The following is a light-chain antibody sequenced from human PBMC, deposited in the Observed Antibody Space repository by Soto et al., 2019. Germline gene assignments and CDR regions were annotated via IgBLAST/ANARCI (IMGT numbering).Light chain of an antibody. CDR3: QHYRTS. V-gene: IGKV3-20*01. J-gene: IGKJ4*01. CDR2: GAP. Sequence: EIVLTQSPGTLSLSPGERATLSCRASQSVSSSYLAWYQQKPGQAPRQLIYGAPSRATGIPDRFSGSGSGTDFTLTITRLEPEDFAVYYWQHYRTSFGGGTRVEIK. CDR1: QSVSSSY.